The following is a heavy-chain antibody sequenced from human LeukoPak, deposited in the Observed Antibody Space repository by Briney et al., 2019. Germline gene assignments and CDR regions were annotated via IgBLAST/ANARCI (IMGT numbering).Heavy chain of an antibody. CDR1: GGSFSGYY. CDR3: ASVVAVAGNDYFDY. Sequence: PSETLSLTCAVYGGSFSGYYWSWIRQPPGKGLEWIGEINHSGSTNYNPSLKSRVTISVDTSKNQFSLKLSSVNAADTAVYYCASVVAVAGNDYFDYWGQGTLVTVSS. CDR2: INHSGST. J-gene: IGHJ4*02. D-gene: IGHD6-19*01. V-gene: IGHV4-34*01.